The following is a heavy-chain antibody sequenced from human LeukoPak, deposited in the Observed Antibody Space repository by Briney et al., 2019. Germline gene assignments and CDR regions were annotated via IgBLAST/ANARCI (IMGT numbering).Heavy chain of an antibody. CDR3: AKAAPRFGELVGAFDT. V-gene: IGHV3-74*01. CDR2: FNSDGTTT. J-gene: IGHJ3*02. Sequence: GGSLRLSCAASGFTFTSYWMHWVRQAPGKGLVWVSHFNSDGTTTNYADSVKGRFTISRDNSKNTLYLQMNSLRAEDTAVYYCAKAAPRFGELVGAFDTWGQGTMVTVSS. D-gene: IGHD3-10*02. CDR1: GFTFTSYW.